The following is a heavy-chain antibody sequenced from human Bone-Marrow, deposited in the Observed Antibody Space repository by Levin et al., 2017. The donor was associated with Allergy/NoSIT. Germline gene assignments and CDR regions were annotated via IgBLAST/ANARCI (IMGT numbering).Heavy chain of an antibody. J-gene: IGHJ4*02. Sequence: PSETLSLTCIVSGGSINTHYWTWIRQPPGKGLEWIGYVFHSGTTNYNPSFESRVTILVDTSKNQVSLKLTSVTAADTAVYYCARAPSSGLFSDSFDYWGQGALVTVSS. V-gene: IGHV4-59*11. CDR1: GGSINTHY. CDR3: ARAPSSGLFSDSFDY. D-gene: IGHD3-22*01. CDR2: VFHSGTT.